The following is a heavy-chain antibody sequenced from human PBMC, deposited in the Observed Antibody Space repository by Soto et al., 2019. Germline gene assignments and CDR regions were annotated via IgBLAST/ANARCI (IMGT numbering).Heavy chain of an antibody. CDR3: VRGTPTPGLDI. D-gene: IGHD1-1*01. CDR1: GFRFSDYP. J-gene: IGHJ6*02. V-gene: IGHV3-7*03. Sequence: GGSLRLSCVGSGFRFSDYPLNWVRQAPGQGLEWVANITRRGTSTYYVDSVRGRFSTSRDNTRNSLYLNMDSLRVGDTATYYCVRGTPTPGLDIWGRGTTVTVSS. CDR2: ITRRGTST.